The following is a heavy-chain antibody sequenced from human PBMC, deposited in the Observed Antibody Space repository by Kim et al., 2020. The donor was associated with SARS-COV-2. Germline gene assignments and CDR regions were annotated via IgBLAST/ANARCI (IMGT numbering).Heavy chain of an antibody. V-gene: IGHV3-30*03. CDR1: GFTFSSYG. CDR2: ISYDGSNK. D-gene: IGHD6-19*01. Sequence: GGSLRLSCAASGFTFSSYGMHWVRQAPGKGLEWWAVISYDGSNKYYADSVKGRFTISRDNSKNTLYLQMNSLRAEDTAVYYCALQRLDGGDYWGQGTLVTVSS. CDR3: ALQRLDGGDY. J-gene: IGHJ4*02.